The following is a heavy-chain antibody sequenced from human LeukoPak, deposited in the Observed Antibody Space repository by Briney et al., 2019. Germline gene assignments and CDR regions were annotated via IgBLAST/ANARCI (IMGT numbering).Heavy chain of an antibody. CDR3: ARVYGGQYFDY. J-gene: IGHJ4*02. V-gene: IGHV4-38-2*02. CDR1: GYSISSGYY. CDR2: IYHSGST. Sequence: SETLSLTCTVSGYSISSGYYWGWIRQPPGKGLEWIGSIYHSGSTYYNPSLKSRVTISVDMAKSQFSLNLRSVTAADTAVYYCARVYGGQYFDYWGQGILVIVSS. D-gene: IGHD4-17*01.